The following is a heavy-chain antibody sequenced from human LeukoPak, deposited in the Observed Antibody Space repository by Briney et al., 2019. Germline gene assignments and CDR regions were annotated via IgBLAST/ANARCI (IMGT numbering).Heavy chain of an antibody. CDR2: ISATGSPI. V-gene: IGHV3-48*01. Sequence: GGSLRLFCSFSLSGFGLTWVRQAPGKGLEWVSYISATGSPIYYSDSVKGRFTISRDNAKNSLYLQMDSLGAEDTAVYYCARSMTSAFYFDIWGRGTLVTVSS. J-gene: IGHJ4*02. CDR1: SLSGFG. CDR3: ARSMTSAFYFDI. D-gene: IGHD2-21*02.